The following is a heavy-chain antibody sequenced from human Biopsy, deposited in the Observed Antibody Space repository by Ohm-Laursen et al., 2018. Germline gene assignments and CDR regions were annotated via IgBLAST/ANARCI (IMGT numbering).Heavy chain of an antibody. CDR3: ARGRRTSGWPYFDN. D-gene: IGHD6-19*01. V-gene: IGHV4-4*07. CDR2: IYSSGST. CDR1: GGSISNYY. Sequence: SDTLSLTCTVSGGSISNYYWSWIRQPAGKGLEWIGRIYSSGSTNYNPSLKSRVTMSVDTSKNQFSLKLYSVTAADTAVYYCARGRRTSGWPYFDNWGQGALVIVSP. J-gene: IGHJ4*02.